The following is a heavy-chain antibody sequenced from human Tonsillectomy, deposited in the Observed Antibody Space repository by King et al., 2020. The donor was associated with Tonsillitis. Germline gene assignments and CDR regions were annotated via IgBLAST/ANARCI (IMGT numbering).Heavy chain of an antibody. D-gene: IGHD2-15*01. Sequence: VQLVESGGGVVQPGRSLRLSCAASGFTFSSYGMHWVRQAPGKGLEWVAVIWYDGSNKYYEDSVKGRFTISRDNSKNTLYLQMNSLRAEDTAVHFCARGWLLFPPFGFWGLGNLVTVPP. CDR3: ARGWLLFPPFGF. J-gene: IGHJ4*03. CDR2: IWYDGSNK. CDR1: GFTFSSYG. V-gene: IGHV3-33*08.